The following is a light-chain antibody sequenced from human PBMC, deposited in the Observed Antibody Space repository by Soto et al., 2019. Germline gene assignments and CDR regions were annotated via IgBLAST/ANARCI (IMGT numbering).Light chain of an antibody. V-gene: IGKV1-5*03. CDR3: QHYNSYSEA. J-gene: IGKJ1*01. Sequence: DIQMTQSPSTLSGSVGDRVTITCLASQTISSWLAWYQQKLGKAPKLLIYKASTLKSGVPSRFSGSGSGTEFTLTISSLQPDDFATYYCQHYNSYSEAFGQGAKVDIK. CDR1: QTISSW. CDR2: KAS.